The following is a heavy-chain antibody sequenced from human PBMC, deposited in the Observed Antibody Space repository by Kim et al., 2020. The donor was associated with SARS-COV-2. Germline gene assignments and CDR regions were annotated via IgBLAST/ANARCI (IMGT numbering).Heavy chain of an antibody. J-gene: IGHJ6*03. V-gene: IGHV3-23*01. CDR3: AKDGLYAGDNYYYYMDV. D-gene: IGHD2-8*01. Sequence: VKGRVTISRDNSKNTLYLQMNSLRAEDTAVYYCAKDGLYAGDNYYYYMDVWGKGTTVTVSS.